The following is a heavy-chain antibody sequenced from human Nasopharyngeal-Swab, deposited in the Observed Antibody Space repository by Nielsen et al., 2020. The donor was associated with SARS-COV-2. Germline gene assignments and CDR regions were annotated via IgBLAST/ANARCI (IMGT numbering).Heavy chain of an antibody. CDR2: ISYDGSNK. D-gene: IGHD4-17*01. V-gene: IGHV3-33*05. Sequence: WIRQPPGQGLEWVAVISYDGSNKYYADSVKGRFTISRDNSKNTLYLQMNSLRAEDTAVYYCARAVTTYYYYGMDVWGQGTTVTVSS. CDR3: ARAVTTYYYYGMDV. J-gene: IGHJ6*02.